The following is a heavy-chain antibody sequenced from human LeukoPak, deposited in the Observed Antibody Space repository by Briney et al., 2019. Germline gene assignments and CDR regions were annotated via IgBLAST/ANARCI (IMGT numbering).Heavy chain of an antibody. J-gene: IGHJ3*02. CDR3: AHRHRGTSWYNSVFDI. V-gene: IGHV2-5*02. Sequence: SGPTLVNPTQTLTLTCTFSGFSLSSSGVGVGWIRQPPGKALEWLALIYWDDDKRYSPSLKSRLTITKDTSKNQVVLTMTNMDPVDTATYYCAHRHRGTSWYNSVFDIWGQGTMVTVSS. CDR2: IYWDDDK. D-gene: IGHD6-13*01. CDR1: GFSLSSSGVG.